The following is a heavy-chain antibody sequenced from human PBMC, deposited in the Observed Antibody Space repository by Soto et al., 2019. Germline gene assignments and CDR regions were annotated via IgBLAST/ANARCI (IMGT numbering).Heavy chain of an antibody. J-gene: IGHJ5*02. CDR2: IIPIFGTA. CDR3: ARRGPYDILTGYTWFDP. V-gene: IGHV1-69*06. D-gene: IGHD3-9*01. CDR1: GGTFSSYA. Sequence: GASVKVSCKASGGTFSSYAISWVRQAPGQGLEWMGGIIPIFGTANYAQKFQGRVTITADTSTSTAYMELRSLRSDDTAVYYCARRGPYDILTGYTWFDPWGQGTLVTVSS.